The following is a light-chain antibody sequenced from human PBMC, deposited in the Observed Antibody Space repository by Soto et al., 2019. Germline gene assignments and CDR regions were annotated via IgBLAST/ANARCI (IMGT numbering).Light chain of an antibody. CDR3: QQYYNYPLT. V-gene: IGKV1-8*01. J-gene: IGKJ4*01. CDR1: QYISNY. CDR2: AAS. Sequence: IQMTQYPSSFSASTGDRVTISCRASQYISNYLAWYQQKPGKAPKPLIYAASTLQSGVPSRFSGSGSGTEFTLIISSLQSEDFATYYCQQYYNYPLTFGGGTKVDIK.